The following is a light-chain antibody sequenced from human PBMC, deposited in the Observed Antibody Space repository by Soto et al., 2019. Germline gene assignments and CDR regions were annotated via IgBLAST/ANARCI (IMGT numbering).Light chain of an antibody. Sequence: QSVLTQPASVSGSPGQSITISCTGTSSDVGNYHYVSWYQHHPGKAPKLMIYDVDNRPSGVSDRFSGSKSGNTASLTISGLQAEDEADYYCNSYTSSGTYVLFGGGTKVTVL. V-gene: IGLV2-14*03. CDR1: SSDVGNYHY. CDR2: DVD. CDR3: NSYTSSGTYVL. J-gene: IGLJ2*01.